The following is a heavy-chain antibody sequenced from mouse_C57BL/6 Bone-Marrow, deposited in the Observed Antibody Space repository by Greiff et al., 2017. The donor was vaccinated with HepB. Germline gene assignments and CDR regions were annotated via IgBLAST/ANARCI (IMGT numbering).Heavy chain of an antibody. D-gene: IGHD4-1*01. CDR3: TRRETGRDFDY. Sequence: EVHLVESGGGLVQPGGSMKLSCAASGFTFSDAWMDWFRQSPEKGLEWVAEIRNKANNHATYYAESVKGRFTISRDDSKSSVYLQMNSVRTEDTGIYYCTRRETGRDFDYWGQGTTLTVSS. CDR1: GFTFSDAW. J-gene: IGHJ2*01. V-gene: IGHV6-6*01. CDR2: IRNKANNHAT.